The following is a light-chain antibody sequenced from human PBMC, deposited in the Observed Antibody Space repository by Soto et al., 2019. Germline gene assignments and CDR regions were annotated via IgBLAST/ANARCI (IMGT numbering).Light chain of an antibody. CDR2: EVS. CDR3: SSYTGGTTYCI. V-gene: IGLV2-14*03. Sequence: QSALTQPASVSGSLGLSISISCTGTSSDIGAYNYVSWYQQHPGKAPKLIIFEVSNRPSGVSNRFSGSKSGNTASLTISGLQPEDEADYHCSSYTGGTTYCIFGGGTKFTVL. J-gene: IGLJ2*01. CDR1: SSDIGAYNY.